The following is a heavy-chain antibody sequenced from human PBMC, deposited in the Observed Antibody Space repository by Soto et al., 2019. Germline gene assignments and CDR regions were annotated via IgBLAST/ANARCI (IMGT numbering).Heavy chain of an antibody. Sequence: KISCKGSGYSFTSYWISWVRQMPGKGLEWMGRIDPSDSYTNYSPSFQGHVTISADKSISTAYLQWSSLKASDTAMYYCARQGYSSSWYSSYYYYYGMDVWGQGTTVTVSS. D-gene: IGHD6-13*01. J-gene: IGHJ6*02. V-gene: IGHV5-10-1*01. CDR3: ARQGYSSSWYSSYYYYYGMDV. CDR1: GYSFTSYW. CDR2: IDPSDSYT.